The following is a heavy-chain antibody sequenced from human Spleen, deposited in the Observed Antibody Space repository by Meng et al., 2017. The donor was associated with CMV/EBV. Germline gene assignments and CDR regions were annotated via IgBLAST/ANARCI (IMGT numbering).Heavy chain of an antibody. D-gene: IGHD1-7*01. CDR2: ISYGGST. V-gene: IGHV4-39*07. CDR3: ATMGLPWNSNDY. J-gene: IGHJ4*02. CDR1: GASINSNTYF. Sequence: SETLSITCTVSGASINSNTYFWDWIRQPPGKGLEWIGSISYGGSTYYNPSLKSRVTISVDTSKNQFSLKLSSVTAADTAVYYCATMGLPWNSNDYWGQGTLVTVSS.